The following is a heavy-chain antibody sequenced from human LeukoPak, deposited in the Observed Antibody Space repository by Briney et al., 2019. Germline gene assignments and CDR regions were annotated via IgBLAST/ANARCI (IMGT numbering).Heavy chain of an antibody. Sequence: PGGSLRLSCAASGFTFSSSAMSWVRQAPGKGLEGVSAISNNGGYTYYADSVQGRFTISRDNSKNTLYLQMNSLRAEDTAVYYCAKGGYVDTAMVDYWGQGTLATVSS. CDR1: GFTFSSSA. CDR3: AKGGYVDTAMVDY. J-gene: IGHJ4*02. CDR2: ISNNGGYT. D-gene: IGHD5-18*01. V-gene: IGHV3-23*01.